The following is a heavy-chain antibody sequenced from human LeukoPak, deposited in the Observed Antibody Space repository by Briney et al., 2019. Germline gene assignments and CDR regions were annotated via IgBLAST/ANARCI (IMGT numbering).Heavy chain of an antibody. V-gene: IGHV3-74*01. CDR2: INSDGSST. CDR1: GFTFSSYW. J-gene: IGHJ4*02. D-gene: IGHD4-17*01. Sequence: GGSLRLSCAASGFTFSSYWMHWVRQAPGKGLVWVSRINSDGSSTSYADSVKGRFTISRDNAKNTLYLQMNSLRAEDSAVYYCARDRLHYGEYEKTFDYWGQGTLVTVSS. CDR3: ARDRLHYGEYEKTFDY.